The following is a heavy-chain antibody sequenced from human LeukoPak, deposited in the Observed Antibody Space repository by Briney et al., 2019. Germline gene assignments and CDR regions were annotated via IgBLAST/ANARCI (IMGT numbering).Heavy chain of an antibody. CDR1: GFSLSTSGVG. J-gene: IGHJ2*01. D-gene: IGHD6-13*01. Sequence: ESGPTLVKPTETLTLTCTLSGFSLSTSGVGVGWIRQPPGKALEWLALIDWDDDKYYSTSLKTRLTISKDTSKNQVVLTMTNMDPVDTATYYCARILAPYSSSWYAEADWYFDLWGRGTLVTVSS. V-gene: IGHV2-70*01. CDR3: ARILAPYSSSWYAEADWYFDL. CDR2: IDWDDDK.